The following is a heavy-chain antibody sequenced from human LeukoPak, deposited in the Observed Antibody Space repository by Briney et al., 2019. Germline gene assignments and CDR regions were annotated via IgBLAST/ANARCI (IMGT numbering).Heavy chain of an antibody. V-gene: IGHV3-30*03. D-gene: IGHD3-10*01. CDR3: AGSYSYYFDY. CDR2: ISYDGNKI. J-gene: IGHJ4*02. CDR1: GFAFSSYG. Sequence: GMSLRLSCAASGFAFSSYGMHWVRQAPGKGLEWVSMISYDGNKIQYGDSVKGRFTTFKDDSENTLYVQMNRLSAEDTAVYYCAGSYSYYFDYWGQGTLVTVSS.